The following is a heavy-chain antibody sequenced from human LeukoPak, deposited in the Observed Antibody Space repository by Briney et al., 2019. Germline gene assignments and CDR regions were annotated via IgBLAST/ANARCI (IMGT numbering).Heavy chain of an antibody. CDR2: INTGNGNT. J-gene: IGHJ4*02. CDR1: GYTFTGYS. CDR3: ARGRGDGHGDF. Sequence: ASVKVSCKASGYTFTGYSIYWVRQAPGQRLEWMGWINTGNGNTKYSQEFQGRVTITRDTSASTACMELSSLRSEDMAVYYCARGRGDGHGDFWGQGTLVTVSS. V-gene: IGHV1-3*03.